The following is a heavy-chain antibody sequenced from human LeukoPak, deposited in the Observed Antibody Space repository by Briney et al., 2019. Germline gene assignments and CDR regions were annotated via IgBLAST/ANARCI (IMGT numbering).Heavy chain of an antibody. CDR1: GGSFSGYY. J-gene: IGHJ4*02. CDR3: ATCSSSWYALDY. V-gene: IGHV4-34*09. D-gene: IGHD6-13*01. CDR2: INHSGST. Sequence: SETLSLTCAVYGGSFSGYYWSWIRQPPGKGLEWIGEINHSGSTNYNPSLKSRVTISVDTSKNQFSLKLSSVTAADTAVYYCATCSSSWYALDYWGQGTLVTVSS.